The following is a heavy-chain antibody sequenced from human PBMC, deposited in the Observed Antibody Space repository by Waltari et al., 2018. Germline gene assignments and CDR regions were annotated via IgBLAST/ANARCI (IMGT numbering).Heavy chain of an antibody. Sequence: EVQLVESGGGLVQPGGSLRLSCAASGFTFSSYWMSWVRQAPGKGLEWVANIKQDGSEKYYVDSVKGRFTIARDNAKNSLYLQMNSLRAEDTAVYYCARVGRFLEWLLYTFDYWGQGTLVTVSS. CDR2: IKQDGSEK. CDR3: ARVGRFLEWLLYTFDY. J-gene: IGHJ4*02. CDR1: GFTFSSYW. D-gene: IGHD3-3*01. V-gene: IGHV3-7*01.